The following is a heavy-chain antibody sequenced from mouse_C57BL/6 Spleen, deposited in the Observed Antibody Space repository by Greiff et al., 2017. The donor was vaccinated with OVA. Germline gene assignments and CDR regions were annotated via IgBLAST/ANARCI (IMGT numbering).Heavy chain of an antibody. J-gene: IGHJ1*03. CDR2: INPNYGTT. CDR3: ERRGLYYGSSYWYFDV. V-gene: IGHV1-39*01. D-gene: IGHD1-1*01. Sequence: EVQLQQSGPELVKPGASVKISCKASGYSFTDYNMNWVKQSNGKSLEWIGVINPNYGTTSYNQKFKGKATLAVDQSSSTAYMQINSLTSEDSAVYYYERRGLYYGSSYWYFDVWGTGTTVTVSS. CDR1: GYSFTDYN.